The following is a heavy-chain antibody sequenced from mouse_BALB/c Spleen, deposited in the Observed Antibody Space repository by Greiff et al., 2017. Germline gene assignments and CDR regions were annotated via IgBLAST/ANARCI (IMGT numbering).Heavy chain of an antibody. Sequence: EVQGVESGGGLVKPGGSLKLSCAASGFAFSSYDMSWVRQTPEKRLEWVAYISSGGGSTYYPDTVKGRFTISRDNAKNTLYLQMSSLKSEDTAMYYCARHQDSSGLYAMDYWGQGTSVTVSS. CDR3: ARHQDSSGLYAMDY. D-gene: IGHD3-2*01. V-gene: IGHV5-12-1*01. CDR2: ISSGGGST. J-gene: IGHJ4*01. CDR1: GFAFSSYD.